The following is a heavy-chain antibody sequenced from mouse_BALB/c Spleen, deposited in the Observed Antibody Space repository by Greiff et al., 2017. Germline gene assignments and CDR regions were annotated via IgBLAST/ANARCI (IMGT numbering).Heavy chain of an antibody. Sequence: EVKLVESGGGLVKPGGSLKLSCAASGFTFSDYYMYWVRQTPEKRLEWVATISDGGSYTYYPDSVKGRFTISRDNAKNNLYLQMSSLKSEDTAMYYCAREGGAFITPVVAGLDYWGQGNSVTASS. V-gene: IGHV5-4*02. CDR2: ISDGGSYT. CDR3: AREGGAFITPVVAGLDY. J-gene: IGHJ4*01. CDR1: GFTFSDYY. D-gene: IGHD1-1*01.